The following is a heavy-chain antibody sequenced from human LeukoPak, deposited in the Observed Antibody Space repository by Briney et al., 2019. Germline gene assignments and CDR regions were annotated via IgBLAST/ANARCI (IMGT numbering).Heavy chain of an antibody. CDR3: AKIGVTAKWFFDV. J-gene: IGHJ2*01. Sequence: PGGSLRLSCAASEFPFSNHGMSWVRQAPGKGPEWVSSISDTSVYTYYAASVKGRFTISRDNSQSTLFLHMNNVGAEDTAIYFCAKIGVTAKWFFDVWGRGTLVSVSS. CDR1: EFPFSNHG. V-gene: IGHV3-23*01. D-gene: IGHD2-21*02. CDR2: ISDTSVYT.